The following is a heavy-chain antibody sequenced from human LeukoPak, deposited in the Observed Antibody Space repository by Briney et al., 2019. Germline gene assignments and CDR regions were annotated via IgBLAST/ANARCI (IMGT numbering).Heavy chain of an antibody. CDR2: INSDGSST. CDR1: GFTFGDYG. D-gene: IGHD3-9*01. CDR3: ASSDWYAAFDI. Sequence: PGGSLRLSCTASGFTFGDYGMSWVRQAPGKGLLWVSRINSDGSSTSYADSVKARFTISRDNAKNTLYLQMNSLRAEDTALYYCASSDWYAAFDIWGQGTMVTVSS. V-gene: IGHV3-74*01. J-gene: IGHJ3*02.